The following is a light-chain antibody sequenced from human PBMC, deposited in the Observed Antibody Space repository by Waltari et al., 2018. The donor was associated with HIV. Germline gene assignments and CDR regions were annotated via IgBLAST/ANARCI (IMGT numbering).Light chain of an antibody. CDR3: CSYAGNYTLV. V-gene: IGLV2-11*01. CDR2: DVN. Sequence: QAALTQPRTVSASPGQSVTVPCTGTSSDDRRYHYVSWYQQHPGKAPKLMIYDVNKRPSGVPDRCSGAKSGNTASLTIAGLQAEDEADYYCCSYAGNYTLVFGGGTKLTVL. J-gene: IGLJ2*01. CDR1: SSDDRRYHY.